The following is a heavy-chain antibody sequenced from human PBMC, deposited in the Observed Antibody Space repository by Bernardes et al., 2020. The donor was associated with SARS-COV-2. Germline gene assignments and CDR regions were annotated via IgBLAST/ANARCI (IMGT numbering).Heavy chain of an antibody. CDR2: IFYSASA. CDR3: ATGKVITGTSLEY. J-gene: IGHJ1*01. D-gene: IGHD1-7*01. Sequence: TLSLTCTVSGGSISSSDHYWGWIRHPPGKGLEWIGNIFYSASAFYNPSVKSRATISVDTSKNLFSLKLTSVTAADTAIYYCATGKVITGTSLEYWGQGTLVTVSS. CDR1: GGSISSSDHY. V-gene: IGHV4-39*01.